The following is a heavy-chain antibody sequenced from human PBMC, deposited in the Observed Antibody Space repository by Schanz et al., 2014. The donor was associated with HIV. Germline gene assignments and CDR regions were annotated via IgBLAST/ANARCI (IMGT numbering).Heavy chain of an antibody. D-gene: IGHD6-19*01. CDR2: IWFDGRNK. J-gene: IGHJ6*02. CDR3: ARGRGIAVADYGMDV. CDR1: GFTFSSYG. V-gene: IGHV3-33*01. Sequence: QVQLVESGGGVVQPGRSLRLSCAASGFTFSSYGMHWVRQAPGKGLEWVAVIWFDGRNKYYGDSVKGRFTISRDNAKNTLYLQMNSLRAEDTAVYYCARGRGIAVADYGMDVWGQGTTVIVSS.